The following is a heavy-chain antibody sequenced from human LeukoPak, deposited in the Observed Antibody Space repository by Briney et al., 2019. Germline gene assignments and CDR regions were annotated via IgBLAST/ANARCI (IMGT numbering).Heavy chain of an antibody. CDR2: IIPILGIA. J-gene: IGHJ4*02. V-gene: IGHV1-69*04. CDR3: ARDRDTAMVVDY. Sequence: EASVKVSCKASGGTFSSYPISWVRQAPGQGLEWMGRIIPILGIANYAQKFQGRVTITADKSTSTAYMELSSLRSEDTAVYYCARDRDTAMVVDYWGQGTLVTVSS. D-gene: IGHD5-18*01. CDR1: GGTFSSYP.